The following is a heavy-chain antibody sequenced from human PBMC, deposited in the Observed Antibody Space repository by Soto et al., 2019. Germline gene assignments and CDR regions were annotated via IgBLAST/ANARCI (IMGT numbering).Heavy chain of an antibody. Sequence: QVQLVQSGAEVKKPGASVKVSCKASGYTFTSYAMHWVRQAPGQRLEWMGWINAGNGNTKYSQKFQGRVTITRDTSASTAYMELSSLRSEDTAVYYCARDWGNIWGSYRSGYMDVWGKGTTVTVSS. CDR3: ARDWGNIWGSYRSGYMDV. J-gene: IGHJ6*03. D-gene: IGHD3-16*02. CDR2: INAGNGNT. V-gene: IGHV1-3*01. CDR1: GYTFTSYA.